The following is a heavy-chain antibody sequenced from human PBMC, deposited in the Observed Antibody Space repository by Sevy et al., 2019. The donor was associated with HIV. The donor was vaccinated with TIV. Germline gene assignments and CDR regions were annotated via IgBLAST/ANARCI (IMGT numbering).Heavy chain of an antibody. Sequence: SETLSLTCTVSGDSISGYYWSWIRQPPGKGLEWIGYIYYSGRTDYNPSLKSRVIISKDTSKNQFSLKLTSVTAADTAVYFCARAYSNYYYAMDVWGQGTTVTVSS. CDR3: ARAYSNYYYAMDV. V-gene: IGHV4-59*01. J-gene: IGHJ6*02. CDR1: GDSISGYY. D-gene: IGHD4-4*01. CDR2: IYYSGRT.